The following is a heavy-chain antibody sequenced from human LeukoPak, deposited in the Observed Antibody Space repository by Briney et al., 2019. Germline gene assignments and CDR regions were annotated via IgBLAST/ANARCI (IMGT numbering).Heavy chain of an antibody. CDR3: ASGLPGVGAAFDY. J-gene: IGHJ4*02. CDR2: ISSSSSTI. Sequence: GGSLRLSCAASGFTFSSYSMNWVRQAPGKGLEWVSYISSSSSTIYYADSVKGRFTISRDNAKNSLYLQMNSLRAEDTAVYYCASGLPGVGAAFDYWGQGTLVTVSS. V-gene: IGHV3-48*04. CDR1: GFTFSSYS. D-gene: IGHD2-15*01.